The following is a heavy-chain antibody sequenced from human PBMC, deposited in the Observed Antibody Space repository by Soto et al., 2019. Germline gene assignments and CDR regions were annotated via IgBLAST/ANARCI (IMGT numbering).Heavy chain of an antibody. J-gene: IGHJ5*02. V-gene: IGHV4-4*02. Sequence: ASETLSLTCAVSGDSINNSHWWSWVRQTPGKGLEWIGETYHSGTTNYNPSLKTRVTISIDKSKNHFSLKMNSVTAADTAVYYCAREVNSSPARGPNWFDPWGQGTLVTVSS. CDR3: AREVNSSPARGPNWFDP. D-gene: IGHD6-13*01. CDR2: TYHSGTT. CDR1: GDSINNSHW.